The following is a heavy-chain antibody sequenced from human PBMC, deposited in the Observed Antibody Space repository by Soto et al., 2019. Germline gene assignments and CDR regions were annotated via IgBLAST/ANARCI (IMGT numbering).Heavy chain of an antibody. CDR3: AKGSADFDY. CDR2: ISGSGGST. V-gene: IGHV3-23*01. D-gene: IGHD6-6*01. CDR1: GFTFSSYA. Sequence: EVQLLESGGDLVQPGGSLRLSCAATGFTFSSYAVNWVRQAPGKGLEWVSGISGSGGSTHYADSVKGRFTISRDNSRNTLYLQMNSLRDEDTAVYYCAKGSADFDYWGQGTLVTVS. J-gene: IGHJ4*02.